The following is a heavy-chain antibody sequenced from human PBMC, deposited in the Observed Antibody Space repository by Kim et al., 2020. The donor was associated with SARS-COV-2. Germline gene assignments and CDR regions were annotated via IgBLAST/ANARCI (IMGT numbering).Heavy chain of an antibody. D-gene: IGHD6-13*01. CDR1: GGSISSGGYS. J-gene: IGHJ5*02. CDR3: AREVAAAVANWFDP. V-gene: IGHV4-30-2*01. Sequence: SETLSLTCAVSGGSISSGGYSWSWIRQPPGKGLEWIGYIYHSGSTYYNPSLKSRVTISVDRSKNQFSLKLSSVTAADTAVYYCAREVAAAVANWFDPWGQGTLVTVSS. CDR2: IYHSGST.